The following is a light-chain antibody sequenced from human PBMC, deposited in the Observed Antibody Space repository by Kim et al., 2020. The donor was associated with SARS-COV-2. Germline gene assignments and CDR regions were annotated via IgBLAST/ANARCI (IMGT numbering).Light chain of an antibody. V-gene: IGKV3-20*01. Sequence: EIVLTQSPGTLSLSPGERATLSCRASQCVSSSYLAWYQQKPGQAPRLLIYDTSSRATGIPDRFSGSGSGTDFTLTISRLEPEDFAVYYCQQYGSSPRTFGQGTKVDIK. CDR3: QQYGSSPRT. CDR2: DTS. J-gene: IGKJ1*01. CDR1: QCVSSSY.